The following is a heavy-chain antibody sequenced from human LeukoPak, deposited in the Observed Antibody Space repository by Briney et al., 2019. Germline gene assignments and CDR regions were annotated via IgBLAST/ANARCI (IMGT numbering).Heavy chain of an antibody. CDR3: AKTSRSNRDYDSPFDS. D-gene: IGHD5-12*01. CDR2: VRGSRRDT. Sequence: PGGSLRLSCVVSGFTFSTYAMSWVRQAPGKGLEWVSAVRGSRRDTYYADSVKGRFTISRDNSKNTLYLQMNSLRAEDTAIYDCAKTSRSNRDYDSPFDSWGQGTLVTVSS. J-gene: IGHJ4*02. V-gene: IGHV3-23*01. CDR1: GFTFSTYA.